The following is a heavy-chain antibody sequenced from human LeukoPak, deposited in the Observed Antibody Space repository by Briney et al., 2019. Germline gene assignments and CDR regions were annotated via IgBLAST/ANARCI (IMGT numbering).Heavy chain of an antibody. D-gene: IGHD1-26*01. CDR3: AKARRWELLPFDY. CDR1: GFTFSSYA. V-gene: IGHV3-23*01. CDR2: ISGSGGST. Sequence: GGSLKLSCAASGFTFSSYAMSWVRQAPGKGLKWVSAISGSGGSTYYADSVKGRFTISRDNSKNTLYLQMNSLRAEDTAVYYCAKARRWELLPFDYWGQGTTVTVSS. J-gene: IGHJ4*02.